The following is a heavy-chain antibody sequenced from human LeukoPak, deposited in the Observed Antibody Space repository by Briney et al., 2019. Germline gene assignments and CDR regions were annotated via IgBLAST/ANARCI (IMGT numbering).Heavy chain of an antibody. V-gene: IGHV3-23*01. J-gene: IGHJ4*02. Sequence: GGSLRLSCAASGFTFSNLAMGWVRQAPGKGLEWVSVISDSGGTTYYADSVKGRFTISRDNSRNTLYLRMNSLRVEDTAVYFCAKDVGSSLYYFNYWGQGTLVTVSS. CDR2: ISDSGGTT. D-gene: IGHD6-13*01. CDR1: GFTFSNLA. CDR3: AKDVGSSLYYFNY.